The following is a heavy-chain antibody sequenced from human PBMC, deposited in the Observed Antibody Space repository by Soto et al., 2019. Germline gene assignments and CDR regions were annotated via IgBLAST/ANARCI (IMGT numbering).Heavy chain of an antibody. CDR1: GYTFTSYG. D-gene: IGHD2-15*01. V-gene: IGHV1-18*01. CDR2: ISAYNGNT. CDR3: ASTCSPFDY. Sequence: QVQLVQSGAEVKKPGASVKVSCKASGYTFTSYGISWVRQAPGQGLEWMGWISAYNGNTNYAQKLQGRVTMTTDTAYMELRSLRSDDTAVYYCASTCSPFDYWGQGTLVTVSS. J-gene: IGHJ4*02.